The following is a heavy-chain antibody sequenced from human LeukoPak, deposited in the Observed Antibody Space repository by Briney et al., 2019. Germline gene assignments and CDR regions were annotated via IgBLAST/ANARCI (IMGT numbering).Heavy chain of an antibody. CDR2: IYHDGST. D-gene: IGHD1-26*01. CDR1: GGSISSNNW. CDR3: ARELVGAFDY. J-gene: IGHJ4*02. Sequence: SETLSLTCAVSGGSISSNNWWIWVRQSPEKGLEWIGEIYHDGSTNYNPSLKSRVTISMDKSKNQLSLKLNFVTAADTAVYYCARELVGAFDYWGQGTLVTVSS. V-gene: IGHV4-4*02.